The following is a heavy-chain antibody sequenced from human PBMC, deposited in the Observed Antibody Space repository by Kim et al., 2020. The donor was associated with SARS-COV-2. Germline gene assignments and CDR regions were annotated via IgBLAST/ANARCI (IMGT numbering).Heavy chain of an antibody. V-gene: IGHV3-30*07. CDR3: AREQAAGAIFDY. J-gene: IGHJ4*02. Sequence: YYADSGKGRFTISRGNSENTLYLEMKSLGAEDTAVYYCAREQAAGAIFDYWGQGTLVTVSS. D-gene: IGHD6-25*01.